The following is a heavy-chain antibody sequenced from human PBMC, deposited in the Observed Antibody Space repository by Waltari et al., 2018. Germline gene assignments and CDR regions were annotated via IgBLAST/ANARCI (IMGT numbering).Heavy chain of an antibody. CDR3: ARGDSGSYSWYYYGMDV. J-gene: IGHJ6*02. V-gene: IGHV3-30*04. Sequence: GVGWVAVISYDGSNKYYVDSVKGRFTISRDNSKNTLYLQMNSLRAEDTAVYYCARGDSGSYSWYYYGMDVWGQGTTVTVSS. CDR2: ISYDGSNK. D-gene: IGHD1-26*01.